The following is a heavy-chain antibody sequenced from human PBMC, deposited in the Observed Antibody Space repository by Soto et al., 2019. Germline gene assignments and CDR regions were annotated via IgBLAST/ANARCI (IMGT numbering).Heavy chain of an antibody. D-gene: IGHD1-26*01. CDR3: ARGDSGSQVWFDP. V-gene: IGHV1-46*01. CDR1: GYTFTSYY. CDR2: INPSAGST. Sequence: QVQLVQSGAEVKKPGASVRISCKASGYTFTSYYIHWVRQAPGQGLEWMGMINPSAGSTSYAQKFQGRVTMTRDTSTTTVYMELSSLRSEDTAVYYCARGDSGSQVWFDPWGQGTLVTVSS. J-gene: IGHJ5*02.